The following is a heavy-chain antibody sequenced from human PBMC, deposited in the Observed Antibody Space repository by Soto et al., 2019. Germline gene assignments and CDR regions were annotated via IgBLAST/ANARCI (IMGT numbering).Heavy chain of an antibody. V-gene: IGHV4-39*07. Sequence: SETLSLTCTVSGGSISSSSYYWGWIRQPPGKGLEWIGSIYYSGSTYYNPSLKSRVTISVDTSKNQFSLKLSSVTAADTAVYYCARVNYLEKDAFDIWGQGTMVT. J-gene: IGHJ3*02. CDR3: ARVNYLEKDAFDI. CDR2: IYYSGST. D-gene: IGHD1-7*01. CDR1: GGSISSSSYY.